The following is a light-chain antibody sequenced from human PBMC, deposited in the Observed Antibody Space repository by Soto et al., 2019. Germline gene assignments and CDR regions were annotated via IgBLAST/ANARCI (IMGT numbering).Light chain of an antibody. CDR3: QQYDNIPPT. V-gene: IGKV1-33*01. CDR1: QDITNY. Sequence: DIQMTQSPSSLTASVGDSVTITCQASQDITNYLNWYQQKPGKAPKLLIYDASNLEPGVPSRFSGRGFGTDFTFTISSLQPEDFATYYCQQYDNIPPTFGQGTRL. CDR2: DAS. J-gene: IGKJ5*01.